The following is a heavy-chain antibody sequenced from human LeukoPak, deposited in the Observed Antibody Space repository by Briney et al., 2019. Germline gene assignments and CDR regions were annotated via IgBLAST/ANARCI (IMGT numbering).Heavy chain of an antibody. D-gene: IGHD3-9*01. CDR2: ISGSAGST. CDR3: AKDRVLLTTNFDY. Sequence: SAISGSAGSTYYADSVKGRFTISRDNSKNTLYLQMNSLRAEDTAVYYCAKDRVLLTTNFDYWGQGTLVTVSS. V-gene: IGHV3-23*01. J-gene: IGHJ4*02.